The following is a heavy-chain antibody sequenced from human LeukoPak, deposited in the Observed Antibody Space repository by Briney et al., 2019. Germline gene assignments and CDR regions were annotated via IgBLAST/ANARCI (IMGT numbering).Heavy chain of an antibody. J-gene: IGHJ4*02. CDR3: AIFGVLEWLSPVDY. Sequence: GASVKVSYKASGYTFTGYYMHWVRQAPGQGLEWMGYIYPNSGATKYAQKFQGRVTMTRDTSISTAYMELSRLRSDDTAVYYCAIFGVLEWLSPVDYWGQGTLVTVSS. V-gene: IGHV1-2*02. CDR2: IYPNSGAT. CDR1: GYTFTGYY. D-gene: IGHD3-3*01.